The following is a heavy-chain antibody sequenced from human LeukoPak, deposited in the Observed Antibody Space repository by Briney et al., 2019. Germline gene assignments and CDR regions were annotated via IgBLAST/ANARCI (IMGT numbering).Heavy chain of an antibody. J-gene: IGHJ3*02. CDR2: MIANTAGGTT. CDR1: GLTFSNAW. D-gene: IGHD3-16*01. Sequence: GGSLRLSCAASGLTFSNAWMIWVREAPGKGLEWVGRMIANTAGGTTDYAAPVKGRFTVSRDDSKNTLYLQMNSLKTEDTALYYCTTERLGAFDIWGQGTMVTVSS. CDR3: TTERLGAFDI. V-gene: IGHV3-15*01.